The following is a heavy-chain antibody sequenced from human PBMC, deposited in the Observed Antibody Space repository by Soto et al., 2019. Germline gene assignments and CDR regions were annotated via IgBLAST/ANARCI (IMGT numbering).Heavy chain of an antibody. D-gene: IGHD3-22*01. CDR2: ISAYNGNT. CDR1: GYTFTSYG. V-gene: IGHV1-18*01. Sequence: GASVKVSCKASGYTFTSYGSRWVRQAPGQGLEWMGWISAYNGNTNYAQKLQGRVTMTTDTSTSTAYMELRSLRSDDTAVYYCARVKGSGYHNWFDPWGQGTLVTVS. CDR3: ARVKGSGYHNWFDP. J-gene: IGHJ5*02.